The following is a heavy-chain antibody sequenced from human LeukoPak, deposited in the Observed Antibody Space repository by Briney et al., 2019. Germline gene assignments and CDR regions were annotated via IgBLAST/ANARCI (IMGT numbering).Heavy chain of an antibody. CDR3: ARGRLGATY. D-gene: IGHD1-26*01. Sequence: SETLSLTCTVSGGSVSRGSYYWSWTRQPPGKGLEWIGYIHHSGTTNYSPSLESRVTISVDMSKNQFFLNLTSVTAADTAVYYCARGRLGATYWGQGTLVTVSS. V-gene: IGHV4-61*01. CDR2: IHHSGTT. J-gene: IGHJ4*02. CDR1: GGSVSRGSYY.